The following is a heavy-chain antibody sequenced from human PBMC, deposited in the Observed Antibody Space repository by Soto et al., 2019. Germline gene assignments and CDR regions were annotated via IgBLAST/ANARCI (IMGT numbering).Heavy chain of an antibody. CDR3: ARVRGLRLGELSLWGAFDI. Sequence: SETLSLTCAVSGGSISSGGYSWSWIRQPPGKGLEWIGYIYHSGSTYYNPSLKSRVTISVDSSKNQFSLKLSSVTAADTAVYYCARVRGLRLGELSLWGAFDIWGQGTMVTVSS. V-gene: IGHV4-30-2*01. CDR2: IYHSGST. D-gene: IGHD3-16*02. CDR1: GGSISSGGYS. J-gene: IGHJ3*02.